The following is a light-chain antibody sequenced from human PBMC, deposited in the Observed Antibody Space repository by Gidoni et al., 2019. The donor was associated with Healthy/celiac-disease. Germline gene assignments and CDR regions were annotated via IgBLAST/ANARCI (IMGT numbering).Light chain of an antibody. V-gene: IGKV3-20*01. Sequence: IVLTQSPGTLSLSPGERATLSCRASQSVSNIYLAWYQQKPGQSPRLLIFGASNRATGIPYRFSGSGSGADFTLTISRLEPEDFAVYYCQQYGVSPWTFGQGTKVDI. CDR1: QSVSNIY. CDR2: GAS. J-gene: IGKJ1*01. CDR3: QQYGVSPWT.